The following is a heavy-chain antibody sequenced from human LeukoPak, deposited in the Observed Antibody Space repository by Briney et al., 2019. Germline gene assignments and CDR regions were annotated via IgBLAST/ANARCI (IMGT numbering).Heavy chain of an antibody. J-gene: IGHJ4*02. Sequence: PGGSLRLSCTASGFTFGDYAMSWVHQAPGKGLEWVGFIRSKAYGGTTEYAASVKGRFTISRDDSKSIAYLQMNSLKTEDTAVYYCTYGSGWYFDYWGQGTLVTVSS. CDR2: IRSKAYGGTT. CDR3: TYGSGWYFDY. D-gene: IGHD6-19*01. CDR1: GFTFGDYA. V-gene: IGHV3-49*04.